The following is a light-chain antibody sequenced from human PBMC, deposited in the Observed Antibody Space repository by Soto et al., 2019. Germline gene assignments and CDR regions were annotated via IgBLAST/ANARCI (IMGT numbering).Light chain of an antibody. Sequence: EIVMTQSPATLSVSPGERATLSCRASQSVSSNLAWYQQKPGQAPRPLIYGASTRAPGIPARFSGSRSGTEFTLTISSLQSEDFAVYYCQQYNNWPPWTFGQGTKVEIK. CDR2: GAS. J-gene: IGKJ1*01. V-gene: IGKV3-15*01. CDR3: QQYNNWPPWT. CDR1: QSVSSN.